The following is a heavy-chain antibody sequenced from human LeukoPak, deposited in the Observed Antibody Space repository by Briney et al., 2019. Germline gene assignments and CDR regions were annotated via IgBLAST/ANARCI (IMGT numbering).Heavy chain of an antibody. CDR3: ARRIVGATTAFDI. V-gene: IGHV4-59*08. Sequence: SETLSLTCTVSGGSISSYYWSWIRQPPGKGLEWIGYIYSSGSTNYDPSLKSRVTISVDTSKNQFSLKLSSVTAADTAVYYCARRIVGATTAFDIWGQGTMVTVSS. CDR1: GGSISSYY. J-gene: IGHJ3*02. D-gene: IGHD1-26*01. CDR2: IYSSGST.